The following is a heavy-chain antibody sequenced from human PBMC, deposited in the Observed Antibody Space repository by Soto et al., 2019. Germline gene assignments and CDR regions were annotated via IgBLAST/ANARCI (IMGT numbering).Heavy chain of an antibody. D-gene: IGHD6-25*01. Sequence: SETLSLTCTVSGGSISSGDYYWSWIRQPPGKGLEWIGHIYYSGSTYYNPSLKSRVTISVDTSKNQFSLKLSSVTAADTAVYYCASMYSSAACFDYWGRGTLVTVSS. V-gene: IGHV4-30-4*01. CDR2: IYYSGST. CDR1: GGSISSGDYY. CDR3: ASMYSSAACFDY. J-gene: IGHJ4*02.